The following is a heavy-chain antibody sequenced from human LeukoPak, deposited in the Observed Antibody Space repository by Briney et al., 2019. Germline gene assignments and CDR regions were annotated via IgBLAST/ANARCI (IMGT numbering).Heavy chain of an antibody. J-gene: IGHJ4*02. D-gene: IGHD3-22*01. CDR2: ISSSSSYI. CDR3: ARDLSELVYDSSGYLY. CDR1: GFTFSSYS. Sequence: PGGSLRLSCAASGFTFSSYSMNWVRQAPGKGLEWVSSISSSSSYIYYADSVKGRFTISRDNAKNLLYLQMNSLRAEDTAVYYCARDLSELVYDSSGYLYWGQGTLVTVSS. V-gene: IGHV3-21*01.